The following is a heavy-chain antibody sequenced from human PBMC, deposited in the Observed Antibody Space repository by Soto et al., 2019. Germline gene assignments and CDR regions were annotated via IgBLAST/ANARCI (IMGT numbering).Heavy chain of an antibody. CDR1: GYSISSGYY. J-gene: IGHJ4*02. Sequence: SETLSLTCAVSGYSISSGYYWNWIRQSPGKGLEWIGCVYYNGITFTNPSLKSRVTMTVDTSKNYFSLRLTSVTAADAATYFCARGVTGTLDYWGQGTRVTAPQ. CDR2: VYYNGIT. D-gene: IGHD1-1*01. V-gene: IGHV4-38-2*01. CDR3: ARGVTGTLDY.